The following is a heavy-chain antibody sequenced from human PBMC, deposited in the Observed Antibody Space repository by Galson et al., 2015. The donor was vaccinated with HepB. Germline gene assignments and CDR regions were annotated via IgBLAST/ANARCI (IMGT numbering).Heavy chain of an antibody. J-gene: IGHJ4*02. CDR2: IKEDGREK. CDR3: ARAIRSFNVWEWSKAGGY. V-gene: IGHV3-7*03. CDR1: GFRFSNYW. D-gene: IGHD3-3*01. Sequence: SLKLSCEASGFRFSNYWMNWVRQAPGKGLEWVANIKEDGREKYYVDSVKGRFTISRDNAKSSLYLQMNSLRAEDTAVYYCARAIRSFNVWEWSKAGGYWGQGTLVTVSS.